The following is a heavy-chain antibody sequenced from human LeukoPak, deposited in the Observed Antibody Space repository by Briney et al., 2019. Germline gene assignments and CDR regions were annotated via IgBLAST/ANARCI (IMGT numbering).Heavy chain of an antibody. CDR2: IYHSGST. J-gene: IGHJ4*02. CDR1: GGSISSGGYS. D-gene: IGHD3-22*01. Sequence: SETLSLTCAVSGGSISSGGYSWSWIRQPPGKGLEWIGYIYHSGSTYYNPSLKSRVTISVDRSKNQFSLKLSSVTAADTAVYYCARAALYYDSSGYYSEIDYFDYWGQGTLVTVSS. V-gene: IGHV4-30-2*01. CDR3: ARAALYYDSSGYYSEIDYFDY.